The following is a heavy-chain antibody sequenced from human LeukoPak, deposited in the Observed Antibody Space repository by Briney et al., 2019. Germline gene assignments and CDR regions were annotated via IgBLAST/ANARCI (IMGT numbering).Heavy chain of an antibody. D-gene: IGHD2-2*02. CDR3: ARRCSSTSCYRGENWFDP. CDR1: GFTFRSYW. CDR2: IKQDGSEK. J-gene: IGHJ5*02. Sequence: PGGSLRLSCAASGFTFRSYWMSWVRQAPGKGLEWVANIKQDGSEKYYVDSVKGRFTISRDNAKNSLYLQMNSLRAENTAVYYCARRCSSTSCYRGENWFDPWGQGTLVTVSS. V-gene: IGHV3-7*01.